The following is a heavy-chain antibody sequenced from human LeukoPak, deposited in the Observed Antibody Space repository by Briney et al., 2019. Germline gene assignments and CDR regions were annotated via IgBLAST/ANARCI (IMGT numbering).Heavy chain of an antibody. V-gene: IGHV4-59*01. CDR3: AREDYYDSSGYSH. CDR1: GGSISSYY. Sequence: SETLSVTCTVSGGSISSYYWSWIRQPPGKGLEWIGYIYYSGSTNYNPSLKSRVTISVDTSKNQFSLKLSSVTAADTAVYYCAREDYYDSSGYSHWGQGTLVTVSS. CDR2: IYYSGST. D-gene: IGHD3-22*01. J-gene: IGHJ4*02.